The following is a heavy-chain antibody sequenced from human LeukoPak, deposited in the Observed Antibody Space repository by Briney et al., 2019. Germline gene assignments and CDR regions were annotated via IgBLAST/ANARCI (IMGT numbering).Heavy chain of an antibody. J-gene: IGHJ5*02. CDR1: GFTFSSYG. D-gene: IGHD2-2*02. Sequence: GGSLRLSCAASGFTFSSYGMHWVRQAPGKGLEWVAFIRYDGSNKYYADSVKGRFTISRDNSKNTLYLQMNSLRAEDTAVYYCAKLPLRYCSSTSCYTFDPWGQGTLVTVSS. CDR2: IRYDGSNK. V-gene: IGHV3-30*02. CDR3: AKLPLRYCSSTSCYTFDP.